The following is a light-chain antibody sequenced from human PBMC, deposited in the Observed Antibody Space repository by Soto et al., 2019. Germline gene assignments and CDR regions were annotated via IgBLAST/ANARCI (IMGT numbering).Light chain of an antibody. J-gene: IGKJ5*01. V-gene: IGKV3-11*01. CDR2: DAS. CDR1: QSFSSY. Sequence: ENVLTQSPATLSLSPGERATLSCRASQSFSSYLAWYQQKPGQAPRLLIYDASKRATGIPARFSGRGSGTHFTLTISSLEHEYFAVYYCQQRSNWPPLITFGQGTRLEIK. CDR3: QQRSNWPPLIT.